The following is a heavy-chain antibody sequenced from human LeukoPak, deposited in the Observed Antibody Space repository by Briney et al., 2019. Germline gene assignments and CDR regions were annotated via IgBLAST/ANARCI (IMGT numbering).Heavy chain of an antibody. Sequence: ASVKVSRKASGYTFTSYYMHWVRQAPGQGLEWMGIINPSGGSTSYAQKFQGRVTMTRDTSTSTVYMELSSLRSEDTAVYYCARDREVVTFYYGMDVWGQGTTVTVSS. CDR1: GYTFTSYY. V-gene: IGHV1-46*01. CDR3: ARDREVVTFYYGMDV. J-gene: IGHJ6*02. CDR2: INPSGGST. D-gene: IGHD4-23*01.